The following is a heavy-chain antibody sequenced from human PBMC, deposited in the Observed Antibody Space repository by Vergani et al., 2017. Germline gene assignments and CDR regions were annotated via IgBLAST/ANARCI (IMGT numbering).Heavy chain of an antibody. CDR2: IYTSGST. CDR1: GGSISSYY. J-gene: IGHJ6*02. CDR3: ARDMDSGDCSSTSCHYYYCGMDV. D-gene: IGHD2-2*01. V-gene: IGHV4-4*07. Sequence: QVQLQESGPGLVKPSETLSLTCTVSGGSISSYYWSWIRQPAGKGLEWIGRIYTSGSTNYNPSLKSRVTMSVDTSKNQFSLKLSSVTAADTAVYYCARDMDSGDCSSTSCHYYYCGMDVWGQGP.